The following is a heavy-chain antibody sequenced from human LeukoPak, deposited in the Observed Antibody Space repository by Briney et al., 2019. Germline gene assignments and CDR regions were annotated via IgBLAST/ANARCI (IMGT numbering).Heavy chain of an antibody. CDR2: ISYDGSNK. CDR1: GFTFSSYG. J-gene: IGHJ6*02. D-gene: IGHD2-2*01. Sequence: GGSLRLSCAASGFTFSSYGMHWVRQAPGKGLEWVAVISYDGSNKYYADSVKGRFTISRDNSTNTLYLQMNSLRAEDTAVYYCAKDLRGYCSSTSCWFYYYYYGMDVWGQGTTVTVSS. CDR3: AKDLRGYCSSTSCWFYYYYYGMDV. V-gene: IGHV3-30*18.